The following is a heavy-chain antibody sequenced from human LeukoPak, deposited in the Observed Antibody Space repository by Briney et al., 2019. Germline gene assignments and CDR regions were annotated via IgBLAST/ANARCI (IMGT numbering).Heavy chain of an antibody. CDR1: GGSISSYY. Sequence: SETLSLTCTASGGSISSYYWSWIRQPAGKGLEWIGRIYTSGSTNYNPSLKSRVTMSVDTSKNQFSLKLSSVTAADTAVYYCARDTPCSGGSCYLVPWFDPWGQGTLVTVSS. CDR2: IYTSGST. J-gene: IGHJ5*02. V-gene: IGHV4-4*07. CDR3: ARDTPCSGGSCYLVPWFDP. D-gene: IGHD2-15*01.